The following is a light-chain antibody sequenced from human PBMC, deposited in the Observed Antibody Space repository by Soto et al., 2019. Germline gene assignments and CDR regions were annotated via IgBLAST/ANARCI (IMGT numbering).Light chain of an antibody. CDR2: EDN. V-gene: IGLV3-21*02. Sequence: SYELTQPPSGSVAPGQTASIPCGGGNIGGYSVHWYQQRPGQAPVLVAYEDNVRPSGIPERVSGSKSGTTATLTISWVEAGDEADYYCPVWDGSGDHWVFGGGTKLTVL. CDR1: NIGGYS. J-gene: IGLJ3*02. CDR3: PVWDGSGDHWV.